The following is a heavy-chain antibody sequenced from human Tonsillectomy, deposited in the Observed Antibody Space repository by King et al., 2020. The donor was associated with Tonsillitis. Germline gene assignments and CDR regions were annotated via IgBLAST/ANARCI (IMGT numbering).Heavy chain of an antibody. J-gene: IGHJ6*02. Sequence: VQLVESGGGVVRPGWSLRLSCAASGFSFSDYGIHWVRQAPGKGLEWVAFISYDGSRQSYADSVRGRFTVSRDNSKNTLYLEMRSLSGEDTALYYCASEVCPKDNHFCYAMDVWGQGTTVTVSS. CDR3: ASEVCPKDNHFCYAMDV. D-gene: IGHD1-1*01. CDR2: ISYDGSRQ. CDR1: GFSFSDYG. V-gene: IGHV3-30*03.